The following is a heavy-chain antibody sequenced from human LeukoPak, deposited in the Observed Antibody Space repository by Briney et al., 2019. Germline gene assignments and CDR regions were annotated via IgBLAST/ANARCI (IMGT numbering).Heavy chain of an antibody. Sequence: PGGSLRLSCSASGFTFSSYAIHWVRQAPGKGLEYFSAIRSNGGSTYYADSVKGRFTISRDNSKNTLYLQMSSLRTDDSAVYYCVKGGGYCSSTNCPPPYYFDYWGRGTLVTVSS. V-gene: IGHV3-64D*06. CDR3: VKGGGYCSSTNCPPPYYFDY. CDR1: GFTFSSYA. J-gene: IGHJ4*02. D-gene: IGHD2-2*01. CDR2: IRSNGGST.